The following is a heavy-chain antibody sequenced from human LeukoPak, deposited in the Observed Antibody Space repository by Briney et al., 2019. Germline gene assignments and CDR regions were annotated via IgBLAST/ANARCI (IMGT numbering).Heavy chain of an antibody. CDR2: MNPSGST. D-gene: IGHD3-22*01. V-gene: IGHV4-34*01. CDR1: CGSFSGYY. Sequence: SETLSLTCAVYCGSFSGYYWTWIRQTPGRGLEGIGEMNPSGSTNYNPSLKSRVTISVDPSKNQFSLKLSSVTAADTAVYYCARGRQDVTMIVVVMTAVPYYLDVWGKGTTVTVS. CDR3: ARGRQDVTMIVVVMTAVPYYLDV. J-gene: IGHJ6*03.